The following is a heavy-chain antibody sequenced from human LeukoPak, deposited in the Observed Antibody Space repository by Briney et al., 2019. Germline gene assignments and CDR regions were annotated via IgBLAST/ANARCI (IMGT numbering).Heavy chain of an antibody. CDR2: IYSSGST. V-gene: IGHV3-53*01. D-gene: IGHD2-2*01. J-gene: IGHJ4*02. Sequence: GGSLRLSCAASGFTVSSNYMNWVRQAPGKGLEWVSVIYSSGSTYYADSVKGRFTISRDNSKNTLYLQMNSLRAEDTAVYYCARDLSQYQLPFIFPQGVRGQGTLVTVSS. CDR3: ARDLSQYQLPFIFPQGV. CDR1: GFTVSSNY.